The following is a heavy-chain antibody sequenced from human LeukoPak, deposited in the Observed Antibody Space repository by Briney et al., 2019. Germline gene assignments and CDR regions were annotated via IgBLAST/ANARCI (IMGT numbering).Heavy chain of an antibody. V-gene: IGHV4-34*01. J-gene: IGHJ4*02. CDR3: ARKNYSDSSNYYTFDY. CDR1: GGSFSGYY. Sequence: SETLSLTCAVYGGSFSGYYWSWIRQPPGKGLKWIGEINHSGSTNYNPSLKSRVTISVDTSKNQFSLKLSSVTAADTAVYYCARKNYSDSSNYYTFDYWGQGTLVTVSS. D-gene: IGHD3-22*01. CDR2: INHSGST.